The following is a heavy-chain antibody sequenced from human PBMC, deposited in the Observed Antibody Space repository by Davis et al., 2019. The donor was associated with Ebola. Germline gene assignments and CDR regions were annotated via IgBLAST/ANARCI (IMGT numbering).Heavy chain of an antibody. CDR1: GGSISSVDYY. CDR2: IYYTGTT. Sequence: SETLSLTCTVSGGSISSVDYYWSWIRQHPGKGLEWIGYIYYTGTTYYNPSLKSRVTISLDTSKNQFSLKLSSVTAADTAIYYCAREDGTMVRGVLDYWGQGTLVTVSS. CDR3: AREDGTMVRGVLDY. V-gene: IGHV4-31*03. D-gene: IGHD3-10*01. J-gene: IGHJ4*02.